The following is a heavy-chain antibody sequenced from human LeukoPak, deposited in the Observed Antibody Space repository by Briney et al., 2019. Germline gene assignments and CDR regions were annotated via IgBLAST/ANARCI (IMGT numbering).Heavy chain of an antibody. CDR3: AKMKGITMVRGTFDY. J-gene: IGHJ4*02. D-gene: IGHD3-10*01. V-gene: IGHV3-23*01. CDR1: GFTFSSYA. CDR2: ISGSGGNT. Sequence: GGSLRLSCAASGFTFSSYAMTWVRQAPGEGLEWVSSISGSGGNTYYAASMKGRFTISRDNSKNTLYLQMSSLRAEDTAVYYCAKMKGITMVRGTFDYWGQGTLVTVSS.